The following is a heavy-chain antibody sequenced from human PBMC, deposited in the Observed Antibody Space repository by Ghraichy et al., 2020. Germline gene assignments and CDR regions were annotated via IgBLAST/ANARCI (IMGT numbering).Heavy chain of an antibody. Sequence: SETLSLTCTVSGGSISSYYWSWIRQPPGKGLEWIGYIYYSGSTNYNPSLKSRVTISVDTSKNQFSLKLSSVTAADTAVYYCARDPFLEWLYDISYENGMDVWGQGTTVTVSS. CDR2: IYYSGST. V-gene: IGHV4-59*01. CDR1: GGSISSYY. CDR3: ARDPFLEWLYDISYENGMDV. D-gene: IGHD3-3*01. J-gene: IGHJ6*02.